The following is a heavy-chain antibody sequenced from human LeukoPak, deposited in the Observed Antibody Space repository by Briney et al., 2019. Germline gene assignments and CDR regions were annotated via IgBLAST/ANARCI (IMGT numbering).Heavy chain of an antibody. J-gene: IGHJ4*02. Sequence: GSLRLSCAASGFIFSSYSMNWVRQAPGKGLEWVSFISSSSSYIYYADSVEGRFTISRDNAKNSLYLQMNSLRAEDTAVYYCARSRVYSGSYFNDYWGQGTLVTVSS. V-gene: IGHV3-21*01. CDR2: ISSSSSYI. CDR3: ARSRVYSGSYFNDY. CDR1: GFIFSSYS. D-gene: IGHD1-26*01.